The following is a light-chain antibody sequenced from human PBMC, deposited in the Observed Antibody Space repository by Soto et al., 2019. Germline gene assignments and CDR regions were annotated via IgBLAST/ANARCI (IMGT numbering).Light chain of an antibody. Sequence: DIQMTQSPSTLSASVGDRVTITFRASQSISSWLAGYHQKPGKAPKLLIYKASSLESVVPSRFSGSGSGTEFTLTIISLKTDDFATYYCQQYNSLWTFGQGTKVEIK. V-gene: IGKV1-5*03. J-gene: IGKJ1*01. CDR1: QSISSW. CDR3: QQYNSLWT. CDR2: KAS.